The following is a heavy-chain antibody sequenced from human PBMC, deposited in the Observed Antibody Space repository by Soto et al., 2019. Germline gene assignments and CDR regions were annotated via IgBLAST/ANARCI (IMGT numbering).Heavy chain of an antibody. CDR2: ISYDGSNK. D-gene: IGHD6-19*01. CDR3: ARPYSSGWYGDLDY. Sequence: PGGSLRLSCTASGFTFSSYAMHWVRQAPGKGLEWVAVISYDGSNKYYADSVKGRFTISRDNSKNTMYLQMNSLRVEDTAVYYCARPYSSGWYGDLDYWDQGTLVTVSS. CDR1: GFTFSSYA. V-gene: IGHV3-30-3*01. J-gene: IGHJ4*02.